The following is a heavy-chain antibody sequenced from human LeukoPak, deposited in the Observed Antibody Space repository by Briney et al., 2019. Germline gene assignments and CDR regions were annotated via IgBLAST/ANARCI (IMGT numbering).Heavy chain of an antibody. CDR2: ISSSSSTI. J-gene: IGHJ6*03. CDR3: ASVNGDYYYYYYYMDV. D-gene: IGHD4-17*01. CDR1: GFTFSSYS. Sequence: TGGSLRLSCAASGFTFSSYSMNWVRQAPGKGLEWVSYISSSSSTIYYADSVKGRFTISRDNAKNSLYLQMNSLRAEDTAVYYRASVNGDYYYYYYYMDVWGKGTTVTVSS. V-gene: IGHV3-48*01.